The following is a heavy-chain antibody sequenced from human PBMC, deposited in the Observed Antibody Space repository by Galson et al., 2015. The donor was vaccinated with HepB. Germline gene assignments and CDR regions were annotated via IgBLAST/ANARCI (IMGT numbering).Heavy chain of an antibody. CDR3: ARVVVVPAATGMDV. CDR1: GFTFSSYW. CDR2: IKQDGSEK. J-gene: IGHJ6*02. V-gene: IGHV3-7*01. Sequence: SLRLSCAASGFTFSSYWMSWVRQAPGKGLEWVANIKQDGSEKYYVDSVKGRFTISRDNAKNSLYLQMNSLRAEDTAVYYCARVVVVPAATGMDVWSQGTTVTVSS. D-gene: IGHD2-2*01.